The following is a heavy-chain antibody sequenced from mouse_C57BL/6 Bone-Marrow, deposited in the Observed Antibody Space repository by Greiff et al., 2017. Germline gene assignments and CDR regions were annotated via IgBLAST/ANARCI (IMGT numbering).Heavy chain of an antibody. CDR3: ARIGDYYSNCYAKDF. Sequence: QVHVKQSGPGLVAPSQSLSITCTVSGFSLTSYAISWVRQPPGKGLEWLGVIWTGGGTNYNSALKSRLSISKDNYKIQVFLKMNSLQTDDTTRYYSARIGDYYSNCYAKDFGGQGTSVSVSS. CDR1: GFSLTSYA. CDR2: IWTGGGT. V-gene: IGHV2-9-1*01. D-gene: IGHD2-5*01. J-gene: IGHJ4*01.